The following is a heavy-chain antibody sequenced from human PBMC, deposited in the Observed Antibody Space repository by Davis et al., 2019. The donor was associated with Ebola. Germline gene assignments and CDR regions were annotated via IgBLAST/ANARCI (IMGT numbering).Heavy chain of an antibody. Sequence: GESLKISCAASGLNFSHYAMTWVRQAPGKGLEWVSSISGSGKTTYYADSVEGRSTIPRDNSKNTLSLQMNSVRGEDTAVYFCAKDKGFWVPPDYFGPWGQGVQVTVSS. CDR3: AKDKGFWVPPDYFGP. CDR2: ISGSGKTT. V-gene: IGHV3-23*01. D-gene: IGHD3-16*01. J-gene: IGHJ5*02. CDR1: GLNFSHYA.